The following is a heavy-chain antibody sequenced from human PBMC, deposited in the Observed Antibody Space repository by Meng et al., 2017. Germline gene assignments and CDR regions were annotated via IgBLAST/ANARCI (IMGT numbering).Heavy chain of an antibody. CDR3: ARVRYYYDSSGYYNASFDY. CDR2: ISAYNGNT. CDR1: GYTLTDYY. V-gene: IGHV1-18*04. D-gene: IGHD3-22*01. Sequence: ASVKVSCKASGYTLTDYYMHWVRQAPGQGLEWMGWISAYNGNTNYAQKLQGRVTMTTDTSTSTAYMELRSLRSDDTAVYYCARVRYYYDSSGYYNASFDYWGQGTLVTVSS. J-gene: IGHJ4*02.